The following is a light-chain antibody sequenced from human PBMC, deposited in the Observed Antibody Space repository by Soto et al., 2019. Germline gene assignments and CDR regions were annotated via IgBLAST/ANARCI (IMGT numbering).Light chain of an antibody. V-gene: IGLV2-14*01. J-gene: IGLJ1*01. CDR3: SSYTSSSTLSYV. CDR1: SSDVGGYNY. CDR2: DVS. Sequence: SVLTQPASVSGSPGQSITISCTGTSSDVGGYNYVSWYQQHPGKAPKLMIYDVSNRPSGVSNRFSGSKSGNTASLTISGLQAEDEADYYCSSYTSSSTLSYVFGNGTKVTVL.